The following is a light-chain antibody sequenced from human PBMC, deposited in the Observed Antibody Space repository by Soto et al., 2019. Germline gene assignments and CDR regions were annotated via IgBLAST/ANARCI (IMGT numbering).Light chain of an antibody. Sequence: EVVLTQSPGTLSLSPGERATLSCRASQTVTSSYLAWYQQKPGQAPRLLSYGASSRATGIPDRFSGSGSGTDFTLTISTLEPEDSAVYYCQEFYNSRTFGQGTKLEIK. CDR3: QEFYNSRT. V-gene: IGKV3-20*01. J-gene: IGKJ2*01. CDR2: GAS. CDR1: QTVTSSY.